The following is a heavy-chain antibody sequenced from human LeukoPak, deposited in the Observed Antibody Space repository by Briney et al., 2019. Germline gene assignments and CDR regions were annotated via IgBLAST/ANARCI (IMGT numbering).Heavy chain of an antibody. D-gene: IGHD3-22*01. J-gene: IGHJ4*02. CDR3: ARDPPRHPCYYDSSGYYVFDY. CDR1: GFTFSSYC. Sequence: GGSLRLSCAASGFTFSSYCMTWVRQAPGKGLEWVSSVSSGSSYISYADSVKGRFTISRDNAKSSLYLQMNSLRAEDTAVYYCARDPPRHPCYYDSSGYYVFDYWGQGTLVTVSS. CDR2: VSSGSSYI. V-gene: IGHV3-21*06.